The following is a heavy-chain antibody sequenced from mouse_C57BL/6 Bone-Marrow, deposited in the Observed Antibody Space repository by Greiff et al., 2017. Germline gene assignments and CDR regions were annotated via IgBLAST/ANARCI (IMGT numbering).Heavy chain of an antibody. J-gene: IGHJ2*01. CDR1: GFSLTSYG. CDR3: ARNPPLLSYMDY. D-gene: IGHD2-10*01. V-gene: IGHV2-2*01. CDR2: IWSGGST. Sequence: QVQLKESGPGLVQPSQSLSITCTVSGFSLTSYGVHWVRQSPGKGLEWLGVIWSGGSTDCNAAFISSLSISKDNSKCQVFFKMNSLQSDDTAIYYGARNPPLLSYMDYWGQGTTLTVSS.